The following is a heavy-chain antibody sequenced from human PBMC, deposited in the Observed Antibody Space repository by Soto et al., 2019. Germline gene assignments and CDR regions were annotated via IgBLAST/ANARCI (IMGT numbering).Heavy chain of an antibody. V-gene: IGHV3-23*01. CDR2: IIGGAGEA. D-gene: IGHD1-26*01. CDR1: GFTFRTYT. CDR3: TIDARSDSYWDSED. Sequence: EVQLLESWGGLVQPGESLRLYCAASGFTFRTYTMNWVRHTPGRGLEWVSGIIGGAGEAYYADSVKGRFTISRDNSKNTLYLQMNSLRAEDTAVYYCTIDARSDSYWDSEDWGQDTLVTVSS. J-gene: IGHJ1*01.